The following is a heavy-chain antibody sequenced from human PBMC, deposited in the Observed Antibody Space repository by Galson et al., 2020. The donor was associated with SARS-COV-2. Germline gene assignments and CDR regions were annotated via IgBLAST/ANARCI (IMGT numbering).Heavy chain of an antibody. J-gene: IGHJ3*02. CDR1: GFTFNTFA. D-gene: IGHD3-3*01. CDR2: LSGGGYDT. CDR3: ARVVSGPSVGGDAFGI. V-gene: IGHV3-23*01. Sequence: GGSLRLSCAASGFTFNTFAMSWVRQAPGKGLEWVSCLSGGGYDTYYADSVQGRFTISRDNSQNTLFLQMNSVRAEDTAVYYCARVVSGPSVGGDAFGIWGQGAMVTVSS.